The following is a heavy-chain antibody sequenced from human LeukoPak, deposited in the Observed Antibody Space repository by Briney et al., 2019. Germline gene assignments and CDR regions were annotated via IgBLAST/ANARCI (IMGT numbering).Heavy chain of an antibody. V-gene: IGHV4-59*08. CDR3: ARGVPQWPARVDY. J-gene: IGHJ4*02. Sequence: PSETLSLTCTVSGGSISSYYWSWIRQPPGKGLEWIGFIYYSGTTSYNPSLKSRVTISVDTSKNQFSLKLSSVTAADTAVYYCARGVPQWPARVDYWGQGTLVTVSS. CDR1: GGSISSYY. D-gene: IGHD6-19*01. CDR2: IYYSGTT.